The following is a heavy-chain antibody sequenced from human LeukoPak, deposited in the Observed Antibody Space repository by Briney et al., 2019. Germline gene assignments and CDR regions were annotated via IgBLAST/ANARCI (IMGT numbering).Heavy chain of an antibody. CDR2: IYYSGST. CDR1: GGSISSGDYY. D-gene: IGHD3-10*01. V-gene: IGHV4-30-4*01. CDR3: AREPNLRGVIFANWFDP. J-gene: IGHJ5*02. Sequence: SETLSLTCTVSGGSISSGDYYWSWIRQPPGKGLEWIGYIYYSGSTYYNPSLKSRVTISVDTSKNQFSLKLSSVTAADTAVYYCAREPNLRGVIFANWFDPWGQGTLVTVSS.